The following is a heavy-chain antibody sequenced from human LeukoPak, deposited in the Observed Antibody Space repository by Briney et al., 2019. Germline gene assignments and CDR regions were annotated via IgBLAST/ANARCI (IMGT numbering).Heavy chain of an antibody. Sequence: SVKVSCKASGGTFSSYAISWVRQAPGQGLEWMGGIIPIFGTANYAQKFQGRGTITADESTSTAYMELSSLRSEDTAVYYCANLNDFWSGYFRGFDPWGQGTLVTVSS. CDR1: GGTFSSYA. D-gene: IGHD3-3*01. CDR3: ANLNDFWSGYFRGFDP. J-gene: IGHJ5*02. CDR2: IIPIFGTA. V-gene: IGHV1-69*01.